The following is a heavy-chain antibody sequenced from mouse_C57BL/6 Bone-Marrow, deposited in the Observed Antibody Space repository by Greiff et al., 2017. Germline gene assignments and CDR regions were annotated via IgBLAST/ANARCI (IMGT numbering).Heavy chain of an antibody. V-gene: IGHV1-69*01. CDR2: IDPSDSYT. J-gene: IGHJ1*03. Sequence: QVQLQQPGAELVMPGASVKLSCKASGYTFPSSWMHWVKQRPGQGLEWIGEIDPSDSYTNYNQKFKGKSTLTVDKSSSTAYMQLSSLTSEDSAVYYCARDFFDVWGTGTTVTVSS. CDR3: ARDFFDV. CDR1: GYTFPSSW.